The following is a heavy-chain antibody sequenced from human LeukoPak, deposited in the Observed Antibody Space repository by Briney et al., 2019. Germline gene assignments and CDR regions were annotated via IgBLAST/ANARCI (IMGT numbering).Heavy chain of an antibody. CDR3: ARDLPWSSGWSPYYYYMDV. CDR1: GGSISSYY. Sequence: SETLSLTCTVSGGSISSYYWSWIRQPAGKGLEWIGRIYTSGSTNYNPSLKSRVTISVDTSKNQFSLKLSSVTAADTAVYYCARDLPWSSGWSPYYYYMDVWGKGTTVTVSS. CDR2: IYTSGST. D-gene: IGHD6-19*01. J-gene: IGHJ6*03. V-gene: IGHV4-4*07.